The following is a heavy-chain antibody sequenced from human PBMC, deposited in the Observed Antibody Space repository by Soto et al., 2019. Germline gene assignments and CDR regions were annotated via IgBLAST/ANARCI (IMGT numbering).Heavy chain of an antibody. CDR3: TTRTIFGVVIPYSYYYYMDV. CDR2: IKSKTDGGTT. V-gene: IGHV3-15*01. CDR1: GFTFSNAW. Sequence: PGGSLRLSCAASGFTFSNAWMSWVRQAPGKGLEWVGRIKSKTDGGTTDYAAPVKGRFTISRDDSKNTLYLQMNSLKTEDTAVYYCTTRTIFGVVIPYSYYYYMDVWGKGTTVTVSS. J-gene: IGHJ6*03. D-gene: IGHD3-3*01.